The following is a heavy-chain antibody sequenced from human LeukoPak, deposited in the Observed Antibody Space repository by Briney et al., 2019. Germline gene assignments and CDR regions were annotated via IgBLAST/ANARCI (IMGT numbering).Heavy chain of an antibody. J-gene: IGHJ4*02. Sequence: SETLSLTCTVSGGSISSYYWSWIRQPPGKGLEWIGYIYYSGSTNYNPSIKSRVTISGDTSKNQFSLKLSSVTAADTAVYYCARHVRYYDILTGLTSYYFDYCGQGTLVTVSS. D-gene: IGHD3-9*01. CDR2: IYYSGST. V-gene: IGHV4-59*08. CDR1: GGSISSYY. CDR3: ARHVRYYDILTGLTSYYFDY.